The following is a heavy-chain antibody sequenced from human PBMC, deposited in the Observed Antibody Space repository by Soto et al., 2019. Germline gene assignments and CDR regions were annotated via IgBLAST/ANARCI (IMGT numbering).Heavy chain of an antibody. CDR2: IWYDGSTK. D-gene: IGHD3-16*01. CDR1: GFSFRDCG. Sequence: QVQLVESGGGVVQPGRSLRLSCAASGFSFRDCGMHWVRQAPGKGLEWVSVIWYDGSTKYYGDSVKGRFTISRDTFKNTLYLQRDSLRAEDTSVYYCARDLGRPLGGLKNDAFHLWCQGTMVSVST. CDR3: ARDLGRPLGGLKNDAFHL. V-gene: IGHV3-33*01. J-gene: IGHJ3*01.